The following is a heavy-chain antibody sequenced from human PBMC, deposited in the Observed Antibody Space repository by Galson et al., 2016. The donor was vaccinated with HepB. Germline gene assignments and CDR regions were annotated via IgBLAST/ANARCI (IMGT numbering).Heavy chain of an antibody. D-gene: IGHD3-10*01. CDR3: ARSRGNDY. CDR2: INQDESVR. V-gene: IGHV3-7*01. Sequence: SLRLSCAASGFTFSNSWMTWVRQAPGKGLEWVANINQDESVRRYVDSVRGRFTVSRDNAQNSLFLQMDSLRAEDTAVYYCARSRGNDYWGQGTLVTVSS. J-gene: IGHJ4*02. CDR1: GFTFSNSW.